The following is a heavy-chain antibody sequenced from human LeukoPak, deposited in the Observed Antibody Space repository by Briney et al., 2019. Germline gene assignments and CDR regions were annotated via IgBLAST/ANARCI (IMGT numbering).Heavy chain of an antibody. D-gene: IGHD2-21*02. V-gene: IGHV3-23*01. Sequence: GGSLRLSCAASGFSFSNHAMSWVRQAPGKRLEWVSSISDTGGGTYYADSVKGRFTISRDNSKNTLFLQMNSLRAEDSAIYYCAKRDCHGGDCYFDYWGQGTLVTVSS. CDR1: GFSFSNHA. J-gene: IGHJ4*02. CDR3: AKRDCHGGDCYFDY. CDR2: ISDTGGGT.